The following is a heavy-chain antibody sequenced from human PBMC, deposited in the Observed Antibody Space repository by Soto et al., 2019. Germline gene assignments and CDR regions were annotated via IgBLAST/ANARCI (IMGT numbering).Heavy chain of an antibody. CDR3: AKDGDRTYCSDGNCAFFDS. CDR2: IWHDGSEK. D-gene: IGHD2-15*01. Sequence: QVHLVESGGGVAQPGGSLRLSCAASGFTFNKYGIHWVRQAPGKGLEWVAVIWHDGSEKYYADSVKDRFTISRDNSKKMVYLQMKSLRVDDTATYYCAKDGDRTYCSDGNCAFFDSWGQGALVTVSS. V-gene: IGHV3-33*06. J-gene: IGHJ4*02. CDR1: GFTFNKYG.